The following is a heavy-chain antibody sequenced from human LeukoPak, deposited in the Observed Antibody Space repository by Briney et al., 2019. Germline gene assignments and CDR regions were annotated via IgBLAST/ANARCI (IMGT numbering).Heavy chain of an antibody. V-gene: IGHV3-23*01. D-gene: IGHD3-10*01. CDR1: GFTFSKHG. CDR2: ISPSGDIT. J-gene: IGHJ4*02. Sequence: GGSLRLSCAASGFTFSKHGMNWVRQAPGKGLEWVSGISPSGDITYYADSVKGRFTISRDNSKNTLYLEVISLTAEDTAVYYCAKDDAWLRFGEWSQGTLVTVSS. CDR3: AKDDAWLRFGE.